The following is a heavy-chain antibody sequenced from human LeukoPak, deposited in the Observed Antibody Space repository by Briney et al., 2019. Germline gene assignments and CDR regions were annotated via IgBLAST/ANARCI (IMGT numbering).Heavy chain of an antibody. CDR3: AEDKRGGIVGAFGN. D-gene: IGHD1-26*01. Sequence: GTSLRLSCAASGFSFSSYAMHWVRQVPGKGLEWVALIWYDGSIEYYVESVKGRFTISRDNSKNTLYLEMNRLRVEDTAVYYCAEDKRGGIVGAFGNWGQGTLVTVSS. CDR1: GFSFSSYA. J-gene: IGHJ4*02. V-gene: IGHV3-33*03. CDR2: IWYDGSIE.